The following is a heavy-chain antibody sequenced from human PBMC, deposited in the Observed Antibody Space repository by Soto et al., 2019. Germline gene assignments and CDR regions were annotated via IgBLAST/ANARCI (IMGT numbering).Heavy chain of an antibody. CDR1: GFTFSSYG. CDR3: AKDGVSGSYLYYYYGMDV. CDR2: ISYDGSNK. V-gene: IGHV3-30*18. D-gene: IGHD1-26*01. Sequence: QVQLVESGGGVVQPGRSLRLSCAASGFTFSSYGMHWVRQAPGKGLEWVAVISYDGSNKYYADSVKGRFTISRDNSKNTLYLQMSSLRAEDTAVYYCAKDGVSGSYLYYYYGMDVWGQGTTVTVSS. J-gene: IGHJ6*02.